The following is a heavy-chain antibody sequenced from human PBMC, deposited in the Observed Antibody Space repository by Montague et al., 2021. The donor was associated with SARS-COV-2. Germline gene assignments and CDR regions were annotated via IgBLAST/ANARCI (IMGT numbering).Heavy chain of an antibody. D-gene: IGHD5-24*01. Sequence: TLSLTCIASSDSISSGGYYWSWIRQHPGKGLEWIGYIYYSGNTYYNPSLKSRVTMPVDTTKNQFSLTLNSVTAADTAVYYCARGPSRLATQEFYFGYWGQGTLVSVS. CDR3: ARGPSRLATQEFYFGY. CDR1: SDSISSGGYY. CDR2: IYYSGNT. V-gene: IGHV4-31*03. J-gene: IGHJ4*02.